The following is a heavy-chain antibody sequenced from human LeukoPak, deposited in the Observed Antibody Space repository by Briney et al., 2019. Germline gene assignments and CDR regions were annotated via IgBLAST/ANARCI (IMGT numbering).Heavy chain of an antibody. CDR2: ISTYNGNT. D-gene: IGHD4-17*01. CDR3: ARDLTTVTPIDY. V-gene: IGHV1-18*01. CDR1: GYTFTSYD. Sequence: GASVKVSCKTSGYTFTSYDISWVRQAPGQGLEWMGWISTYNGNTNYAQNLQGRVTMTTDTSTSTAYMEVRSLRSDDTAVYYCARDLTTVTPIDYWGQGTLITVSS. J-gene: IGHJ4*02.